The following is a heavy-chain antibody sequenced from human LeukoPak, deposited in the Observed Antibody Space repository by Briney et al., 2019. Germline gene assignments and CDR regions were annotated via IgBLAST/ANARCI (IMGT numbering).Heavy chain of an antibody. CDR2: ISSSSSYI. CDR3: ARGWQGDYFDY. J-gene: IGHJ4*02. Sequence: GGSLRLSCAASGFTFSSYSMNWVRQAPGKGLEWVSSISSSSSYIYYADSLKGRFTISRDNAKNSLYLQMNSLRAEDTAVYYCARGWQGDYFDYWGQGTLVTVSS. CDR1: GFTFSSYS. V-gene: IGHV3-21*01. D-gene: IGHD5-24*01.